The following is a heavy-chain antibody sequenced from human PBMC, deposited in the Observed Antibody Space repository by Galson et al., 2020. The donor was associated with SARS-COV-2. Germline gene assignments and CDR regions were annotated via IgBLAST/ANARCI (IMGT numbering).Heavy chain of an antibody. CDR3: ARDQGLMVRGIGWFGP. CDR2: IYTSGST. CDR1: GGSISSGSYY. D-gene: IGHD3-10*01. V-gene: IGHV4-61*02. Sequence: SETLSLTCTVSGGSISSGSYYWSWIRQPAGKGLEWIGRIYTSGSTNYNPSLKSRVTISVDTSKNQFSLKLSSVTAADTAVYYCARDQGLMVRGIGWFGPWGQGTLVTVSS. J-gene: IGHJ5*02.